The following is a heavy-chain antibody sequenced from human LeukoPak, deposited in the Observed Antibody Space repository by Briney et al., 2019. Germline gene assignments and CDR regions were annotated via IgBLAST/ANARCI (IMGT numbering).Heavy chain of an antibody. Sequence: SETLSLTCTVSGGSISSSSYYWGWIRQPPGKGLEWIGSIYYSGSTYYYPSLKSRVTISVDTSKNQFSLKLSSVTAADTAVYYCARTRRGGGNLDVWGQGTTVTVSS. V-gene: IGHV4-39*07. J-gene: IGHJ6*02. CDR1: GGSISSSSYY. D-gene: IGHD4-23*01. CDR2: IYYSGST. CDR3: ARTRRGGGNLDV.